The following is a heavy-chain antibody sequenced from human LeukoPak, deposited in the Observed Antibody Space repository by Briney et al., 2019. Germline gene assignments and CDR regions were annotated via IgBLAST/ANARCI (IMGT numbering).Heavy chain of an antibody. CDR3: ARATVLRYFDWLLRENWFDP. CDR1: GYTFTGYY. CDR2: IIPIFGTA. V-gene: IGHV1-69*06. Sequence: SVKVSCKASGYTFTGYYMHWVRQAPGQGLEWMGGIIPIFGTANYAQKFQGRVTITADKSTSTAYMELSSLRSEDTAVYYCARATVLRYFDWLLRENWFDPWGQGTLVTVSS. D-gene: IGHD3-9*01. J-gene: IGHJ5*02.